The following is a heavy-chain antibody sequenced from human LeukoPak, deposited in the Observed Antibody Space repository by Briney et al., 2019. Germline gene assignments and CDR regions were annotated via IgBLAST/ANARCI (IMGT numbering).Heavy chain of an antibody. CDR1: GFTFDDYA. V-gene: IGHV3-9*01. CDR2: ISWNSGSI. J-gene: IGHJ4*02. D-gene: IGHD5-18*01. Sequence: GGSLRLSCAASGFTFDDYAMHWVRQAPGKGLEWVSGISWNSGSIGYADSVKGRFTISRDNAKNSLYLQMNSLRAEDTALYYCAKGGDTAMVLSSFDYWGQGTLVTVSP. CDR3: AKGGDTAMVLSSFDY.